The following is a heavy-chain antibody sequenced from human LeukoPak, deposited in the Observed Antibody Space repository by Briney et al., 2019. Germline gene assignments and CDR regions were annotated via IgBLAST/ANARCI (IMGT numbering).Heavy chain of an antibody. V-gene: IGHV4-59*01. CDR3: RRDPGARVGLNYYYYFMDV. Sequence: SETLSLTCTLSVGSFYICHWSCTRQPPGKGLEWIGYVYYSGSTNYSPSLKSRVTISVDTSKNQFSLKLTSVTAADTAVYYCRRDPGARVGLNYYYYFMDVWGKGTTVTVSS. CDR1: VGSFYICH. J-gene: IGHJ6*03. D-gene: IGHD1-26*01. CDR2: VYYSGST.